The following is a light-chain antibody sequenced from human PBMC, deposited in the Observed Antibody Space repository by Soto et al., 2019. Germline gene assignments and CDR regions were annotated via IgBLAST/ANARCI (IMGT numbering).Light chain of an antibody. CDR2: ADN. Sequence: QSVLTQPPSVSGAPGQRVTISCTGSSSNIGAGYGVHWYQQLPGTAPKLLIYADNNRPSGVPDRFSGSKSGTSASLAITRLQAEDEADYYCQSYDTSLSGFVVFGGGTKLTVL. J-gene: IGLJ2*01. V-gene: IGLV1-40*01. CDR1: SSNIGAGYG. CDR3: QSYDTSLSGFVV.